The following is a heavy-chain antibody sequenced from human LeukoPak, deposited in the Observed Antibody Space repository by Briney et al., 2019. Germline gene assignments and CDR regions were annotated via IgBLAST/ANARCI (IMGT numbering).Heavy chain of an antibody. CDR1: GYSFTSHW. CDR3: ARHAVRDGYNRHNDY. CDR2: IYPGDSDT. V-gene: IGHV5-51*01. D-gene: IGHD5-24*01. Sequence: GESLKISCKASGYSFTSHWIAWVRQMPGKGLEWMGIIYPGDSDTRYSPSFQGQVTISVDKSISTAYLQWNSLKASDTAMYYCARHAVRDGYNRHNDYWGQGTLVTVSS. J-gene: IGHJ4*02.